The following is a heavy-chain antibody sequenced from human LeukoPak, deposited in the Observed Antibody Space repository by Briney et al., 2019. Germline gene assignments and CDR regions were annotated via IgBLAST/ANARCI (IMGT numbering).Heavy chain of an antibody. D-gene: IGHD3-9*01. CDR3: ARDDILSDENGFDM. CDR2: IGSDGRNK. V-gene: IGHV3-33*01. J-gene: IGHJ3*02. Sequence: GGSLRLSCDVSGFTFSSYGIHWVRQTPAKGLEWVAVIGSDGRNKFYADSVTGRFSVSRDNSKNTLFLQMNSLRAEDTGAYFCARDDILSDENGFDMWGRGTMVTVSS. CDR1: GFTFSSYG.